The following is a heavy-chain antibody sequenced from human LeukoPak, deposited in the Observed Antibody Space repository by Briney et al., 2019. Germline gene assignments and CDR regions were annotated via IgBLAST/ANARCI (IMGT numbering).Heavy chain of an antibody. J-gene: IGHJ4*02. D-gene: IGHD6-19*01. Sequence: ASETLSLTCTVSGGSISSYYWSWIRQPPGKGLEWIGYIYYSGSTNYNPSLKSRVTISVDTSKNQFSLKLSSVTAADPAVYYCARGAGSGWYGGVFDYWGQGTLVTVSS. CDR3: ARGAGSGWYGGVFDY. CDR1: GGSISSYY. CDR2: IYYSGST. V-gene: IGHV4-59*08.